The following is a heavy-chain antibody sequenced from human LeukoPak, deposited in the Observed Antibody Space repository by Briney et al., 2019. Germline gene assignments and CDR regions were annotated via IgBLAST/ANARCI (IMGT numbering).Heavy chain of an antibody. D-gene: IGHD3-10*01. CDR2: IWYDGSNR. V-gene: IGHV3-33*08. J-gene: IGHJ4*02. CDR1: GFTLSNAW. Sequence: PGGSLRLSCAVSGFTLSNAWMNWVRQAPGKGLEWVAVIWYDGSNRYYADPVKGRFTISRDNSKNTLYLEMNGLRAEDTAVYYCVGLGTNYYGLRWGQGTLVTVSS. CDR3: VGLGTNYYGLR.